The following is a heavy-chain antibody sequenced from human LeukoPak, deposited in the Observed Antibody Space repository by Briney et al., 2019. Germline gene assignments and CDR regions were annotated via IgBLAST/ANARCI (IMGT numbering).Heavy chain of an antibody. CDR3: AREHGRCNSTRQCNWFDP. CDR2: IIPIFGTA. Sequence: SVKVSCKASGGTFSSYAISWVRQAPGQGLEWMGGIIPIFGTANYAQKFQGRVTITADESTSTAYMELSSLRSEDTAVYYCAREHGRCNSTRQCNWFDPWGQGTLVTVSS. D-gene: IGHD2-2*01. J-gene: IGHJ5*02. CDR1: GGTFSSYA. V-gene: IGHV1-69*01.